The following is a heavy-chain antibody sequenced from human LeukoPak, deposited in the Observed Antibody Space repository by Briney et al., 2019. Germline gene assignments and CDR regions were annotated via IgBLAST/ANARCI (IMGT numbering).Heavy chain of an antibody. D-gene: IGHD1-26*01. Sequence: KAGGSLRLSCAASGFTFSDYYMSWIRQAPGKGLEWVSYISSSGSTIYYADSVKGRFTISRDNAKNSLYLQMNSLRAEDTAVYYCARVGESGAPWELPTSPHFDYWGQGTLVTVSS. CDR1: GFTFSDYY. V-gene: IGHV3-11*01. CDR2: ISSSGSTI. J-gene: IGHJ4*02. CDR3: ARVGESGAPWELPTSPHFDY.